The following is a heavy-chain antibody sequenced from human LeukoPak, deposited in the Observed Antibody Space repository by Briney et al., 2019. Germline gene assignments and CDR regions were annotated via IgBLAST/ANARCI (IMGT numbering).Heavy chain of an antibody. CDR3: ARGLLFSWFDP. CDR2: IYYSGST. Sequence: SETLSLTCTVSGGSISSGGYYWSWIRQPPGKGLEWIGYIYYSGSTYYNPSLKSRVTISVDTSKNQFSLKLSSVTAADTAVYYCARGLLFSWFDPWGQGTLVTVSS. D-gene: IGHD2-21*02. V-gene: IGHV4-31*03. CDR1: GGSISSGGYY. J-gene: IGHJ5*02.